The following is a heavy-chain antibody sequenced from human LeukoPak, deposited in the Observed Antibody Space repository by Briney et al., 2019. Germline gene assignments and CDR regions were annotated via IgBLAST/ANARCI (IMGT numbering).Heavy chain of an antibody. V-gene: IGHV3-30*18. CDR2: ISYDGSNK. CDR3: AKDTHTGLLIRQEFDY. J-gene: IGHJ4*02. Sequence: GGSLRLSCAASGFTLSSYGMHWVRQAPGKGLEWVAVISYDGSNKYYADSVKGRFTISRDNSKNTLYLQMNSLRAEDTAVYYCAKDTHTGLLIRQEFDYWGQGTLVTVSS. D-gene: IGHD5-18*01. CDR1: GFTLSSYG.